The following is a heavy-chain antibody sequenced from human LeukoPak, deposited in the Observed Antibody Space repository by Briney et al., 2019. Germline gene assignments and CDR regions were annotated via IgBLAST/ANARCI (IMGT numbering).Heavy chain of an antibody. CDR3: AMSYYYGKSAPGPDY. CDR2: VSYDGSYK. D-gene: IGHD3-10*01. CDR1: GFTFSKFA. J-gene: IGHJ4*02. Sequence: PGGSLRLSCAAAGFTFSKFAMHWVRQAPGKGLEWVAVVSYDGSYKYYADSVKGRFTVSRDNSKNTLYLQMNSLRAEDTAIYYCAMSYYYGKSAPGPDYWGQGTLVTVSS. V-gene: IGHV3-30*04.